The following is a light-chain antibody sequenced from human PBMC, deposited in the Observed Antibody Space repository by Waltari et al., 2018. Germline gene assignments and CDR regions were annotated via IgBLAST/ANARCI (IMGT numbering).Light chain of an antibody. CDR3: LLSYSGARPLDV. V-gene: IGLV7-46*01. CDR2: DTS. Sequence: QAVVTQEPSLTVSPGGTVTLTCGSSTAAVTSGHYPYWLQQKPGQAPRTLIYDTSNKHSWTPARFSGSLLGGKAALTLSGAQPEDEAEYYCLLSYSGARPLDVFGTGTKVTVL. CDR1: TAAVTSGHY. J-gene: IGLJ1*01.